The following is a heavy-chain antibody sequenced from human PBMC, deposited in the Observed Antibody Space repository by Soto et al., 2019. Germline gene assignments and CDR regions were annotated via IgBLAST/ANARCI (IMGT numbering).Heavy chain of an antibody. CDR1: RGSISNYY. Sequence: SETLSLTCTVSRGSISNYYWSWIRQPPGKGLEWIGYIYYRGSPKYNPSLQSRVNMSVEKSKNQFSLKLSSVNAADPAVYYCARSVSSWYYRMDVWGPGNMVTVSS. V-gene: IGHV4-59*01. CDR2: IYYRGSP. J-gene: IGHJ6*02. D-gene: IGHD6-13*01. CDR3: ARSVSSWYYRMDV.